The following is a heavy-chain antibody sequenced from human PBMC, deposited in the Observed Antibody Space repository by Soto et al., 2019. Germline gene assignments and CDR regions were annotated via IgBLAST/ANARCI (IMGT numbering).Heavy chain of an antibody. Sequence: ASVKVSCKASGYTFTDSHIHWVRQASGQGLEWLGWINPKTGDTNYPQKFQGRITMTSDTSMSTAYMELTNLTSDDTAVYYCERDPHSYFNSPPEGAGLWGQGTLVTVSS. D-gene: IGHD5-18*01. CDR3: ERDPHSYFNSPPEGAGL. CDR1: GYTFTDSH. CDR2: INPKTGDT. J-gene: IGHJ4*02. V-gene: IGHV1-2*02.